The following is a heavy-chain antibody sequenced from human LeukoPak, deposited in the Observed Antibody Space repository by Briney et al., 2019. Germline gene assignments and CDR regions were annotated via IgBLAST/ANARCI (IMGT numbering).Heavy chain of an antibody. CDR2: INPTSGGT. J-gene: IGHJ4*02. CDR3: ARSQWLIDASIDY. D-gene: IGHD6-19*01. Sequence: ASVKVSCKASGYTFTGYYMHCVRQAPGQGLEWMGWINPTSGGTKYAQKFQGRVTMTRDTSISTAYMDLSRLRSDDTAVYYCARSQWLIDASIDYWGQGTLVTVSS. V-gene: IGHV1-2*02. CDR1: GYTFTGYY.